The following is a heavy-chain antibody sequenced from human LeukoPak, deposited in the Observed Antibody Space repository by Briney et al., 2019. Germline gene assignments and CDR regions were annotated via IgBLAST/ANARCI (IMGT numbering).Heavy chain of an antibody. CDR3: ARVGAIVGANDAFDI. Sequence: PGGSLRLSCAASGFTFSTYAMNWVRQAPGKGLEWVSSISSSSSYIYYADSVKGRFTISRDNAKNSLYLQMNSLRAEDTAVYYCARVGAIVGANDAFDIWGQGTMVTVSS. J-gene: IGHJ3*02. CDR1: GFTFSTYA. D-gene: IGHD1-26*01. CDR2: ISSSSSYI. V-gene: IGHV3-21*01.